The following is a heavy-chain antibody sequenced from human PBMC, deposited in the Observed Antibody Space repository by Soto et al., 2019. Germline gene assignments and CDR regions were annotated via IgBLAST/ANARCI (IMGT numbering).Heavy chain of an antibody. D-gene: IGHD4-17*01. CDR1: GFTFSTYG. V-gene: IGHV3-30*18. J-gene: IGHJ6*02. CDR3: AKDLQSYGDYDYYCYGMDV. CDR2: ISYDGTNK. Sequence: QVQLVESGGGEVQPGRSLTISCAASGFTFSTYGMHWVRQTPGKGLEWVAVISYDGTNKSYSDSVKGRFTISRDNFKNTLTLQMTSLRADDTAVYSCAKDLQSYGDYDYYCYGMDVWGLGTRVTVSS.